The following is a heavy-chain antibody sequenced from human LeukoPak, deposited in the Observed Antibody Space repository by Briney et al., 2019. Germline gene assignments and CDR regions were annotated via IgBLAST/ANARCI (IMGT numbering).Heavy chain of an antibody. D-gene: IGHD1-26*01. Sequence: SETLSLTCTVSGGSISSYYWSWIRQPPGKGLEWIGYIYYSGSTNYNLSLKSRVTISVDTSKNQFSLKLSSVTAADTAVYYCARPSVGAEYYFDYWGQGTLVTVSS. CDR2: IYYSGST. CDR1: GGSISSYY. J-gene: IGHJ4*02. V-gene: IGHV4-59*01. CDR3: ARPSVGAEYYFDY.